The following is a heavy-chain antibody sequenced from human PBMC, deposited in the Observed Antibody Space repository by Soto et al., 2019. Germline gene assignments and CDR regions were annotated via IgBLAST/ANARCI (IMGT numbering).Heavy chain of an antibody. CDR1: GLTVSSNY. Sequence: GGSLRLSCAASGLTVSSNYMSWVRQAPGKGLEWVSVIFSGGSTYFADSVEGRFTVSRDNSKNTLYLHMNSLRAEDTALYYCARDTDYYNDSSRYYGAFDIWGQGTMVTVSS. J-gene: IGHJ3*02. CDR3: ARDTDYYNDSSRYYGAFDI. D-gene: IGHD3-22*01. CDR2: IFSGGST. V-gene: IGHV3-53*01.